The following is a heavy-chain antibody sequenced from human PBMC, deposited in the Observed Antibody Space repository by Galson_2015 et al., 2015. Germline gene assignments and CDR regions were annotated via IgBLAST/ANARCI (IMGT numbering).Heavy chain of an antibody. Sequence: SLRLSCAASGFTFGDYAMSWFRQAPGKGLEWAGFIRSKAYGGTTEYAASVKGRFTISRDDSKSIAYLQMNSLKTEDTAAYYCTRDLGTPSTGEFHYYYGMDVWGQGTTVTVSS. CDR2: IRSKAYGGTT. V-gene: IGHV3-49*03. CDR1: GFTFGDYA. CDR3: TRDLGTPSTGEFHYYYGMDV. D-gene: IGHD1-1*01. J-gene: IGHJ6*02.